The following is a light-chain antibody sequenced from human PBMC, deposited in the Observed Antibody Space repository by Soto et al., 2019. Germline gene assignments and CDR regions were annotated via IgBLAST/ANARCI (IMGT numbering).Light chain of an antibody. CDR2: DAS. CDR3: QQRSNWPIT. J-gene: IGKJ5*01. V-gene: IGKV3-11*01. Sequence: EIVLTQSPSTLSLSPGERATLSCMASQSVSSYLAWYQQKLGQAPRLLIYDASNRATGIPARFSGSGSGADFTLTISSLESEDFAVYYCQQRSNWPITFGQGTRLEIK. CDR1: QSVSSY.